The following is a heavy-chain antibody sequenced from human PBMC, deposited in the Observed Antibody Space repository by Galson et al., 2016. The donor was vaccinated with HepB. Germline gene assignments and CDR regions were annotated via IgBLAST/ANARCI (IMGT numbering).Heavy chain of an antibody. V-gene: IGHV3-30*03. D-gene: IGHD6-13*01. J-gene: IGHJ4*02. CDR1: GFTFSGYV. CDR2: VSFDGRTK. Sequence: SLRLSCAASGFTFSGYVMAWVRLAPGKGLEWVAVVSFDGRTKYYADSMKGRFTISRDNAKNTLYLQMNSLRAEDTAVYYCTRATDSSWHNFDYWGQGTLVTVSS. CDR3: TRATDSSWHNFDY.